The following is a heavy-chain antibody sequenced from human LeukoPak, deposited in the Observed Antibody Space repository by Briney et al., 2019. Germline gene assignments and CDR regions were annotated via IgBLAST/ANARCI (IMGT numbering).Heavy chain of an antibody. J-gene: IGHJ4*02. V-gene: IGHV4-4*02. CDR1: GGSISSSNW. CDR3: AKDWSSVRLYYFDY. D-gene: IGHD3-10*01. CDR2: IYHSGST. Sequence: SGTLSLTCAVSGGSISSSNWWSWVRQPPGKGLEWIGEIYHSGSTNYNPSLKSRVTISVDTSKNQLSLKLSSVTAADTAVYFCAKDWSSVRLYYFDYWGQGTLVTVSS.